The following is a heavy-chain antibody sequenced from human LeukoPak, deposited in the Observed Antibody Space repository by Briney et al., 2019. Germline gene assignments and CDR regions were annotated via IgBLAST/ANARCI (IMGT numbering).Heavy chain of an antibody. CDR2: INHSGGT. CDR1: GGSFSGYY. D-gene: IGHD2-15*01. CDR3: ARGSFGVVAATTDY. J-gene: IGHJ4*02. V-gene: IGHV4-34*01. Sequence: SETLSLTCAVYGGSFSGYYWSWIRQPPGKGLEWIGEINHSGGTNYNPSLKSRVTISVDTSKNQFSLKLSSVTAADTAVYYCARGSFGVVAATTDYWGQGTLVTVSS.